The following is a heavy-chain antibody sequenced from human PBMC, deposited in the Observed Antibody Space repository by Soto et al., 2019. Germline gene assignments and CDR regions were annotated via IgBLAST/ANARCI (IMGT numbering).Heavy chain of an antibody. CDR2: ISAYNGNT. Sequence: AAVKASCKASVYPFTSYGSSWVRPAPGQGLEWMGWISAYNGNTNYAQKLQGRVAMTTDTSTSTAYMELRSLRSDDTAVYYCASDEGNGIFAYWGQGTLVTVSS. J-gene: IGHJ4*02. CDR3: ASDEGNGIFAY. D-gene: IGHD1-26*01. V-gene: IGHV1-18*01. CDR1: VYPFTSYG.